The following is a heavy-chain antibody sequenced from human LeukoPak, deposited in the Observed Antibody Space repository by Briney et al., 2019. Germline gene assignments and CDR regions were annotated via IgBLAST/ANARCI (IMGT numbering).Heavy chain of an antibody. CDR2: IYYSGST. CDR1: GGSISSYY. Sequence: PSETLSLTCTVSGGSISSYYWSWIRQPPGKGLEWIGYIYYSGSTNYNPSLKSRVTISVDTSKNQFSLKLSSVTAADTAVYYCARSTVGLLGPHFDYWGQGTLVTVSS. D-gene: IGHD1-26*01. V-gene: IGHV4-59*01. CDR3: ARSTVGLLGPHFDY. J-gene: IGHJ4*02.